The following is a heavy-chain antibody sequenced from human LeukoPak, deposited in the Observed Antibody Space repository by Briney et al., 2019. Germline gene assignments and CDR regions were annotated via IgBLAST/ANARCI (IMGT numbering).Heavy chain of an antibody. CDR2: IYSGGST. Sequence: GGSLRLSCAASGFTVSGNYMSWVRQAPGKGLEWVSVIYSGGSTYYADSVKGRFTISRDNSKNTLYLQMNSLRAEDTAVYYCARDSGTVTYYYGMDVWGQGTTVTVSS. CDR1: GFTVSGNY. V-gene: IGHV3-66*01. J-gene: IGHJ6*02. D-gene: IGHD4-17*01. CDR3: ARDSGTVTYYYGMDV.